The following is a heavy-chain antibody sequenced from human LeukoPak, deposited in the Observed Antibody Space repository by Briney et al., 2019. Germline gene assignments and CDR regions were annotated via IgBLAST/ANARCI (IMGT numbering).Heavy chain of an antibody. CDR2: INPSGGST. J-gene: IGHJ6*04. CDR1: GYTFTSYY. D-gene: IGHD6-13*01. V-gene: IGHV1-46*01. CDR3: ARDLIAAAGSVYGMDV. Sequence: ASVKASCKAPGYTFTSYYMHWVRQAPGQGLEWMGIINPSGGSTSYAQKFQGRVTMTRDTSTSTVYMELSSLRSEDTAVYYCARDLIAAAGSVYGMDVWGKGTTVTVSS.